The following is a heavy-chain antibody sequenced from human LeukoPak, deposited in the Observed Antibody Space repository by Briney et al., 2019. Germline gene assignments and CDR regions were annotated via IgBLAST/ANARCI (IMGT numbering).Heavy chain of an antibody. CDR1: GGSINRGAFY. CDR2: IYPSGTT. J-gene: IGHJ4*02. Sequence: SQTLSLTCAVPGGSINRGAFYWSWIRQPAGKGLEWIGRIYPSGTTNYNPSLKSRVTISLDASKNQFSLKLSSVTAADTAVYYCAREGTFYYDSSGPYYFDSWGQGTLVTVSS. D-gene: IGHD3-22*01. CDR3: AREGTFYYDSSGPYYFDS. V-gene: IGHV4-61*02.